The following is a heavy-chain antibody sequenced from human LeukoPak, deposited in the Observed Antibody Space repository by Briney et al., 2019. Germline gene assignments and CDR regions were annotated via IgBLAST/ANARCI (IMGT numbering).Heavy chain of an antibody. V-gene: IGHV1-18*01. D-gene: IGHD1-26*01. J-gene: IGHJ4*02. CDR1: GYTFTSYG. CDR2: ISAYNGNT. Sequence: ASVTVSCKASGYTFTSYGISWVRQAPGQGLEWMGWISAYNGNTNYAQKLQGRVTMTTDTSTSTAYMELRSLRSDDTAVYYCARDLRIVGALGDPHFDYWGQGTLVTVSS. CDR3: ARDLRIVGALGDPHFDY.